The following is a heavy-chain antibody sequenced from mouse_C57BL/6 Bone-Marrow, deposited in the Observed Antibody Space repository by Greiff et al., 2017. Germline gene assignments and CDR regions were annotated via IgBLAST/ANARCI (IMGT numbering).Heavy chain of an antibody. V-gene: IGHV5-4*01. CDR1: GFTFSSYA. D-gene: IGHD1-1*01. Sequence: EVQRVESGGGLVKPGGSLKLSCAASGFTFSSYAMSWVRQTPEKRLEWVATISDGGSYTYYPDNVKGRFTISRDNAKNNLYLQMSHLKSEDTAMYYCARPHYYGSSYWYVDVWGTGTTVTVSS. CDR3: ARPHYYGSSYWYVDV. CDR2: ISDGGSYT. J-gene: IGHJ1*03.